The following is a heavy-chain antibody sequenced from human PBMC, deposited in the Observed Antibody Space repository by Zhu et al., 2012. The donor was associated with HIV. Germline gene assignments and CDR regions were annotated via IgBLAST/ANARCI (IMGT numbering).Heavy chain of an antibody. D-gene: IGHD6-19*01. CDR1: GGSISSHY. J-gene: IGHJ4*02. CDR2: IYYSGST. V-gene: IGHV4-59*11. Sequence: QVQLQESGPGLVKPSETLSLTCTVSGGSISSHYWSWIRQPPGKGLEWIGYIYYSGSTNYNPSLKSRVTISVDTSKNQFSLKLSSVTAADTAVYYCARAQLYSSGWGFDYWGQGTLVTVSS. CDR3: ARAQLYSSGWGFDY.